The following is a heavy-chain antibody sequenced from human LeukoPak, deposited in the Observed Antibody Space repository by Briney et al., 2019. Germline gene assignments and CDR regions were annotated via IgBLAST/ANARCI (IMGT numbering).Heavy chain of an antibody. CDR1: GFIFSNSE. CDR3: ARDLWFDP. Sequence: GGSLRLSCAASGFIFSNSEMNWVRQAPGKGPEWVSYISSSGRTIYYADSVKGRFTISRDNADNSLYLQMNSLRAEDTAVYYCARDLWFDPWGQGTLVTVSS. J-gene: IGHJ5*02. V-gene: IGHV3-48*03. CDR2: ISSSGRTI.